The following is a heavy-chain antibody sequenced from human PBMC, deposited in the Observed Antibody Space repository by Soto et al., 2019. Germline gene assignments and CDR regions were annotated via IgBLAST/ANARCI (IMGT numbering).Heavy chain of an antibody. CDR3: ARDQGGGSSNIDY. J-gene: IGHJ4*02. CDR2: ISYSGTT. CDR1: GGSISSYY. Sequence: SETLSLTCTVSGGSISSYYWSWIRQPPGKGLEWIGYISYSGTTNYNPSLKSRVTISVDTSKNQFSLKLSSVTAADTAVYYCARDQGGGSSNIDYWGQGTLVTVSS. D-gene: IGHD6-6*01. V-gene: IGHV4-59*01.